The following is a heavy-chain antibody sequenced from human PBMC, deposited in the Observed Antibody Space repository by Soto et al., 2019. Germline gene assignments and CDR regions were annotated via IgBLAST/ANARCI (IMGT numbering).Heavy chain of an antibody. CDR2: ILAKDGDT. Sequence: QVQLVQSGAEVKTPGASVKVSCKASAYPFTNYGITWVRQAPGQGLELMGWILAKDGDTYYAQNLQGRLTMTTDTSTNTAYLELRSLRSDDTAVYYCARSSGGNFGIIIEGTNWFGRWGQGTLVTVSS. D-gene: IGHD3-3*01. CDR3: ARSSGGNFGIIIEGTNWFGR. V-gene: IGHV1-18*01. CDR1: AYPFTNYG. J-gene: IGHJ5*02.